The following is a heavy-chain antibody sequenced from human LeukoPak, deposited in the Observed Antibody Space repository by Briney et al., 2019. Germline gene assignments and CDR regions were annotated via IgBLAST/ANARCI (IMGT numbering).Heavy chain of an antibody. D-gene: IGHD3-3*01. J-gene: IGHJ4*02. CDR1: GYTFTGYY. V-gene: IGHV1-2*02. CDR3: ARGPPGGLRFLEWNSPLDS. Sequence: ASVKVSCKASGYTFTGYYMNWARQAPGQGLEWMGWINPNSGGTNYAKKFQGRVTMTRDTSISTAYMDLSRLRSDDTAVYYCARGPPGGLRFLEWNSPLDSWGQGTLVTVSS. CDR2: INPNSGGT.